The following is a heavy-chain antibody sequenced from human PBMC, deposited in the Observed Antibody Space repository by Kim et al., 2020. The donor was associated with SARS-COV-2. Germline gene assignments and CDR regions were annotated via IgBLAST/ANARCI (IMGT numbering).Heavy chain of an antibody. CDR2: INSDGTWT. CDR3: ARERGGGNEDS. D-gene: IGHD2-15*01. V-gene: IGHV3-74*01. CDR1: GFTFSKYW. Sequence: GGSLRRSCAASGFTFSKYWMHWVRQVPGKGLAWVSLINSDGTWTNYADSVRGRFTISRDNAKNRVDLQMNGLRAEDTAVYYCARERGGGNEDSWGQGTLV. J-gene: IGHJ4*02.